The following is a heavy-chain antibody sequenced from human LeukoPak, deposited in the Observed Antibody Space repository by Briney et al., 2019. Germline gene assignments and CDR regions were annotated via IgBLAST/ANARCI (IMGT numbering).Heavy chain of an antibody. CDR2: ISSSSSYI. Sequence: GGSLRLSCAASGFTFSSYSMNWVRQAPGKGLEWVSSISSSSSYIYYADSVKGRFTISRDNAKNSLYLQMNSLRAEDTAVYYCASQHPRYGDYGEVDYWGQGTLVTVSS. CDR3: ASQHPRYGDYGEVDY. D-gene: IGHD4-17*01. J-gene: IGHJ4*02. V-gene: IGHV3-21*01. CDR1: GFTFSSYS.